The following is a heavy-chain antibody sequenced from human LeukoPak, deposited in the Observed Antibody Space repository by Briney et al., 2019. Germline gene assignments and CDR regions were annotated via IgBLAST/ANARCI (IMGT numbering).Heavy chain of an antibody. D-gene: IGHD1-26*01. J-gene: IGHJ4*02. CDR2: IGSSGSTI. Sequence: GGSLRLSCAASGFTFSDYYMSWIRQAPGKGLEWVSYIGSSGSTIYYADSVKGRFTISRDNAKSSLYLQMNSLRAEDTAVYYCARCGADYYFDYWGQGTLVTVSS. CDR3: ARCGADYYFDY. CDR1: GFTFSDYY. V-gene: IGHV3-11*01.